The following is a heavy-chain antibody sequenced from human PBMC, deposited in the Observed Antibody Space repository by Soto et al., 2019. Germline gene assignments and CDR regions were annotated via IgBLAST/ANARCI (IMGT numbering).Heavy chain of an antibody. CDR2: IKQDGSEK. J-gene: IGHJ6*03. Sequence: EVQLVESGGGLVQPGGSLRLSCAASGFTFSSYWMSWVRQAPGKGLEWVANIKQDGSEKYYVDSVKGRFTISRDNAKNSLYLQMNSLRAEDTAVYYCARAGYCSSTSCSYYYYYYMDVWGKGTTVTVSS. D-gene: IGHD2-2*01. CDR1: GFTFSSYW. V-gene: IGHV3-7*04. CDR3: ARAGYCSSTSCSYYYYYYMDV.